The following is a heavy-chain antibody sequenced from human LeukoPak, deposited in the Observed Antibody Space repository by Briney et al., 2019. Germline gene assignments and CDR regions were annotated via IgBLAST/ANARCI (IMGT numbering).Heavy chain of an antibody. CDR2: ISSSGSTI. V-gene: IGHV3-48*03. CDR3: ARYSPIFDY. CDR1: GFTFSSYE. J-gene: IGHJ4*02. D-gene: IGHD5-18*01. Sequence: PGGSLRLSCAASGFTFSSYEMNWVRQAPGKGLEWVSYISSSGSTIYYADSVKGRFTISRDNAKNSLYLQMNSLRAEGTAVYYCARYSPIFDYWGQGTLVTVSS.